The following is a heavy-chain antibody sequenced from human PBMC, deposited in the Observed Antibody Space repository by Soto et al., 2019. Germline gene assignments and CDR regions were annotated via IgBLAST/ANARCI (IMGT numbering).Heavy chain of an antibody. D-gene: IGHD3-10*01. CDR1: GLTFSGSA. Sequence: EVQLVQSGGGLGQPGGSLKLSCEAFGLTFSGSAVHCVRQPSGKGLEWVGRMRTKANSYATTYVESVKGRFTISRDYSKNMVYLQMNSLKSEDTAFYFCTSGRRDVWGQGTTVTVS. CDR2: MRTKANSYAT. V-gene: IGHV3-73*02. CDR3: TSGRRDV. J-gene: IGHJ6*02.